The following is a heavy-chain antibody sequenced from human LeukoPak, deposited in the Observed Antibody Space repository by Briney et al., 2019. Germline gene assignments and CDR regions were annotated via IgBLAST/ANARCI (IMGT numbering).Heavy chain of an antibody. CDR3: ASGHCSGGSCYYYGMDV. V-gene: IGHV4-59*01. D-gene: IGHD2-15*01. CDR1: GGSISSYY. Sequence: SETLSLTCTVSGGSISSYYWRWIRQPPGKGLEWIGYIYYSGSTNYNPSLKSRVTISVDTSKNQFSLKLSSVTAADTAVYYCASGHCSGGSCYYYGMDVWGQGTTVTVSS. CDR2: IYYSGST. J-gene: IGHJ6*02.